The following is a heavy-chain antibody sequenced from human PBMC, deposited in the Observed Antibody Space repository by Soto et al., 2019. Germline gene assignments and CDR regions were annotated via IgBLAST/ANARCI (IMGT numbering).Heavy chain of an antibody. V-gene: IGHV1-18*01. Sequence: GASVKVSCKASGYTFTSYGISWVRQAPGQGLEWMGWISAYNGNTNYAQKLQGRVTMTTDTSTSTAYMELRSLRSDDTAVYYCARESSGYSSGWYIGSAYYYGMDVWRQGTTVTVSS. CDR3: ARESSGYSSGWYIGSAYYYGMDV. CDR1: GYTFTSYG. CDR2: ISAYNGNT. J-gene: IGHJ6*02. D-gene: IGHD6-19*01.